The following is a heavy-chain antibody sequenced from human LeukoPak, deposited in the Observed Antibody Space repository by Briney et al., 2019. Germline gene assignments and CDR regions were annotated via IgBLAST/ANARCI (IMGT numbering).Heavy chain of an antibody. J-gene: IGHJ5*02. CDR2: INPNSGGT. Sequence: ASVKVSCKASGSTFTGYYMHWVRQAPGQGLEWMGWINPNSGGTNYAQKFQGRVTMTRDTSISTAYMELSRLRSDDTAVYYCARDIVVVVAAENWFDPWGQGTLVTVSS. CDR3: ARDIVVVVAAENWFDP. D-gene: IGHD2-15*01. CDR1: GSTFTGYY. V-gene: IGHV1-2*02.